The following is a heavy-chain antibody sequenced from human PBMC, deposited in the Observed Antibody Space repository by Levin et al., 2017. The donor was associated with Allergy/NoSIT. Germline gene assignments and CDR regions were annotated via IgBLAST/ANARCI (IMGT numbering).Heavy chain of an antibody. CDR2: IYYSGST. D-gene: IGHD3-10*01. V-gene: IGHV4-61*01. CDR1: GGSVSSGSYY. CDR3: ARDRRLLWFGELLGWFDP. J-gene: IGHJ5*02. Sequence: PGGSLRLSCTVSGGSVSSGSYYWSWIRQPPGKGLEWIGYIYYSGSTNYNPSLKSRVTISVDTSKNQFSLKLSSVTAADTAVYYCARDRRLLWFGELLGWFDPWGQGTLVTVSS.